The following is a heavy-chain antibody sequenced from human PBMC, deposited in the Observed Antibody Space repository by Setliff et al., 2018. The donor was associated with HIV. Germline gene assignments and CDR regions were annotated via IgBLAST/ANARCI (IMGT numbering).Heavy chain of an antibody. CDR3: ASEFSSGYYYGTDAFDI. Sequence: ASVKVSCKVSGYTLTELSMHWVRQAPGKGLEWMGGFDPEDGETIYAQKFQGRVTMTEDTSTDTAYMELSGLRSEDTAVYYCASEFSSGYYYGTDAFDIWGQGTMVTVSS. CDR2: FDPEDGET. CDR1: GYTLTELS. D-gene: IGHD3-22*01. V-gene: IGHV1-24*01. J-gene: IGHJ3*02.